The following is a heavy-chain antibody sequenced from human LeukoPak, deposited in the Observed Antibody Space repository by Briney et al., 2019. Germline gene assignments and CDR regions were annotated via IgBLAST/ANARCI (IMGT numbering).Heavy chain of an antibody. V-gene: IGHV4-34*01. CDR2: INHSGST. J-gene: IGHJ4*02. CDR3: ARVTRGYSGYDYPHYFDY. Sequence: SETLSLTCAVYGGSFSGYYWSWIRQPPGKGLEWLGEINHSGSTNYNPSLKRRVTISVDTSKNQYSLKLSSVTAADTAVYYCARVTRGYSGYDYPHYFDYWGQGTLVTVSS. D-gene: IGHD5-12*01. CDR1: GGSFSGYY.